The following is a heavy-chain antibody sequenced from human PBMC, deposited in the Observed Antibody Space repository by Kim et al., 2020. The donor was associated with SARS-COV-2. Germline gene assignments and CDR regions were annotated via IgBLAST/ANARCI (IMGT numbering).Heavy chain of an antibody. D-gene: IGHD2-21*02. Sequence: NPSLKGRVTISVDTSKNQFSLKLSSVTAADTAVYYCARVLLGDHVKIFEYWGQGTLVTVSS. V-gene: IGHV4-59*01. CDR3: ARVLLGDHVKIFEY. J-gene: IGHJ4*02.